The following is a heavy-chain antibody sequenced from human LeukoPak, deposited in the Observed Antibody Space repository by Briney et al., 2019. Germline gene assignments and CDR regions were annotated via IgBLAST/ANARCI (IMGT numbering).Heavy chain of an antibody. D-gene: IGHD1-26*01. CDR2: IRSKGYGGTT. CDR1: GFTFSSYW. Sequence: PGGSLRLSCAASGFTFSSYWMSWVRQAPGKGLEWVGFIRSKGYGGTTEYAASGKGRFTISRDDSKSIVYLQMNSLKIEDTAVYLCTRANIVGAIQPFGYWGQGTLVTVSS. V-gene: IGHV3-49*04. J-gene: IGHJ4*02. CDR3: TRANIVGAIQPFGY.